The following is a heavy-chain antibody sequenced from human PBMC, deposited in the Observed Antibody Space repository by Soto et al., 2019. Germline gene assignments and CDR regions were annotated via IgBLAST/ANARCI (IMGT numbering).Heavy chain of an antibody. CDR2: INPNSGGT. J-gene: IGHJ6*02. V-gene: IGHV1-2*02. CDR3: AKSTDGSYYYYYYGMDV. CDR1: GYTFTGYC. D-gene: IGHD1-26*01. Sequence: ASVKVSCKASGYTFTGYCMHWVRQAPGQGLEWMGWINPNSGGTNYAQKFQGRVTMTRDTSISTAYMELSRLRSDDTAVYYCAKSTDGSYYYYYYGMDVWGQGTTVTVSS.